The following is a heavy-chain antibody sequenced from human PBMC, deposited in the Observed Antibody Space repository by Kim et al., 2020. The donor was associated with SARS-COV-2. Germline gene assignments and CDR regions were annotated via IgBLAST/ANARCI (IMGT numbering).Heavy chain of an antibody. CDR3: ARASSGWWNSYWV. J-gene: IGHJ4*02. CDR2: INPNSGGT. V-gene: IGHV1-2*06. CDR1: GYTFTGYY. Sequence: ASVKVSCKASGYTFTGYYMHWVRQAPGQGLEWMGRINPNSGGTNYAQKFQGRVTMTRDTSISTAYMELSRLRSDDTAVYYCARASSGWWNSYWVWGQGTLVTVSS. D-gene: IGHD5-18*01.